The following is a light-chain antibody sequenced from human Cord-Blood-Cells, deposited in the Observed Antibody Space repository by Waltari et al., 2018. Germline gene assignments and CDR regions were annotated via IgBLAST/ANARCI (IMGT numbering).Light chain of an antibody. J-gene: IGKJ4*01. CDR1: QSISSY. Sequence: LQMTKSQPPLLDLEGAGATITCRGSQSISSYLNWYQQKPGKAPKLLIYAASSLQSGVPSRFSGSGSGTDFTLTISSLQPEDFATYYCQQSYSTPITFGGGTKVEIK. CDR2: AAS. CDR3: QQSYSTPIT. V-gene: IGKV1-39*01.